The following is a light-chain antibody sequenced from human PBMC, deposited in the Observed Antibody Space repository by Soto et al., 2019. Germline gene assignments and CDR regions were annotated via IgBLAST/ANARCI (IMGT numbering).Light chain of an antibody. V-gene: IGKV3-15*01. Sequence: EIVMTQSPATLSVSPGERATLSCRASQSVSSNLACYQQKPGQAPRLLIYGASTRATGIPARFSGSGSGTEFTLTISSPQSEDFAVYYCQQYNNWPWTFGQGTKVEIK. CDR3: QQYNNWPWT. CDR1: QSVSSN. J-gene: IGKJ1*01. CDR2: GAS.